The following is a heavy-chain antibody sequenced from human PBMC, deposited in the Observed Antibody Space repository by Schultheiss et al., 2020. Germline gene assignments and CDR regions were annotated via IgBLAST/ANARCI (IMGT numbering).Heavy chain of an antibody. D-gene: IGHD3-3*01. CDR1: GYIFTRYA. CDR2: INTYNGNT. V-gene: IGHV1-18*01. CDR3: AREYDFWSGYPLDY. Sequence: ASVKVSCKTSGYIFTRYAIGWVRQAPGQGLQWMGWINTYNGNTNYAQKFQDRVTMTTDTSTSTVYMELSSLRSEDTAVYYCAREYDFWSGYPLDYWGQGTLVTVSS. J-gene: IGHJ4*02.